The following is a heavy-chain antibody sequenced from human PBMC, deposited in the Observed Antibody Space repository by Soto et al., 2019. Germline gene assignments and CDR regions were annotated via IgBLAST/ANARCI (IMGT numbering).Heavy chain of an antibody. CDR3: ARAGYSYGSNSAAATGYGSNYYYYMDV. Sequence: QVQLVQSGAEVKKPGASVKVSCKASGYTFTGYYMHWVRQAPGQGLEWMGWINPNSGGTNYAQKFQGWVTMTRDTSISTAYMELSRLRSDDTAVYYCARAGYSYGSNSAAATGYGSNYYYYMDVWGKGTTVTVSS. D-gene: IGHD5-18*01. J-gene: IGHJ6*03. CDR2: INPNSGGT. V-gene: IGHV1-2*04. CDR1: GYTFTGYY.